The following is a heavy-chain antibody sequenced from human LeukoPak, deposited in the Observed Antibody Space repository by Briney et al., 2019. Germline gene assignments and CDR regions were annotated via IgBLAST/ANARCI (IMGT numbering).Heavy chain of an antibody. J-gene: IGHJ5*02. CDR1: GLTFSGAW. Sequence: GGPLRLSCGVSGLTFSGAWLTWVRQGPGKGLEWVGLIRSKVDGGTADYATTVKGRFTISRDDSKNMLYLQMNGLKTEDTAIYYCTKDLPFTAGGVIVHWGQGALVTVSS. V-gene: IGHV3-15*01. D-gene: IGHD3-16*01. CDR3: TKDLPFTAGGVIVH. CDR2: IRSKVDGGTA.